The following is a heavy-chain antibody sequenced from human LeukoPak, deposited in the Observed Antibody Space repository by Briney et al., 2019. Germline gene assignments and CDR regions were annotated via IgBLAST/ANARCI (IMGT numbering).Heavy chain of an antibody. V-gene: IGHV3-11*01. CDR3: AKSGGSSSWYVKADYYYYYYMDV. D-gene: IGHD6-13*01. J-gene: IGHJ6*03. Sequence: PGGSLRLSCAASGFTFSDYYMSWIRQAPGKGLEWVSYISSSGSTIYYADSVKGRFTISRDNAKNSLYLQMNSLRAEDTAVYYCAKSGGSSSWYVKADYYYYYYMDVWGKGTTVTVSS. CDR2: ISSSGSTI. CDR1: GFTFSDYY.